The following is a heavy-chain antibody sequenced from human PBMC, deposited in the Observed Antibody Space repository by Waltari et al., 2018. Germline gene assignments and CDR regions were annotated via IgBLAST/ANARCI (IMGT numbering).Heavy chain of an antibody. CDR3: AKAADSSGYLH. CDR2: IWYDGSNK. Sequence: QVQLVESGGGVVQPGRSLRLSCAASGFTFSSYGMHWVRQALGEGLEWVAVIWYDGSNKYYADSVKGRFTISRDNSKNTLYLQMNSLRAEDTAMYYCAKAADSSGYLHWGQGTLVTVSS. D-gene: IGHD3-22*01. V-gene: IGHV3-30*18. CDR1: GFTFSSYG. J-gene: IGHJ4*02.